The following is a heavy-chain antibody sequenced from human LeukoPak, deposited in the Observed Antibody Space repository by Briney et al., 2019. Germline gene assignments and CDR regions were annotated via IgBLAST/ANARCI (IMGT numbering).Heavy chain of an antibody. CDR3: ARSVSWGLLVRDDAFDI. CDR1: GGSISSYH. CDR2: IHYSGST. Sequence: SETLSLTCTVSGGSISSYHWIWIRQPPGKGLEWIGYIHYSGSTNYNPSLKSRVTTSVDTSKKQFSLKLRSVTAADTAEYYCARSVSWGLLVRDDAFDIWGQGTMVTVSS. J-gene: IGHJ3*02. D-gene: IGHD2-21*01. V-gene: IGHV4-59*08.